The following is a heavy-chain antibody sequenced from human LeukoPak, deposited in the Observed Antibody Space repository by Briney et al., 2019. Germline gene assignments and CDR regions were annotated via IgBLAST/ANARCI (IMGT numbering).Heavy chain of an antibody. CDR3: ARDLGSGNYYNYFDF. D-gene: IGHD3-10*02. Sequence: GGSLRLSCAASGFTFDDYAMHWVRQAPGKGLEWVAVISYDGSNKYYADSVKGRFTISRDNSKNTLYLQMNSLRAEDTAVYYCARDLGSGNYYNYFDFWGQGTLVTVSS. CDR2: ISYDGSNK. CDR1: GFTFDDYA. J-gene: IGHJ4*02. V-gene: IGHV3-30*04.